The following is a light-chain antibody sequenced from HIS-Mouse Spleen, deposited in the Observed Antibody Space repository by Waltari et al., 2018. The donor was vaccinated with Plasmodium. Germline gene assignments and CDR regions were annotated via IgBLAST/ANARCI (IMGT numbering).Light chain of an antibody. Sequence: SYELTQPPSVSVPPGQTARITCSGDALPQKYASWDQQKSGQAPVLVIYEDSKRPSGIPERFSGSSSGTMATLTISGAQVEDEADYYCYSTDSSGNHRVFGGGTKLTVL. J-gene: IGLJ3*02. V-gene: IGLV3-10*01. CDR1: ALPQKY. CDR3: YSTDSSGNHRV. CDR2: EDS.